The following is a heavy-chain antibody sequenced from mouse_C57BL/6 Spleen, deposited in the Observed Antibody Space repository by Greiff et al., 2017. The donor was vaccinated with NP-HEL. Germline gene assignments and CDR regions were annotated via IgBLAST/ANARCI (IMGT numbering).Heavy chain of an antibody. D-gene: IGHD1-1*02. J-gene: IGHJ3*01. V-gene: IGHV5-6*01. CDR3: ARQTTGLSCFAY. CDR2: ISSGGSYT. Sequence: EVQLVESGGDLVKPGGSPKLSCAASGFTFSSYGMSWVRQTPDKRLVWVATISSGGSYTYYPDSVKGRFTISRDNAKNTRYLKMSSLKSEDTAMYYCARQTTGLSCFAYWGQGTLVTVSA. CDR1: GFTFSSYG.